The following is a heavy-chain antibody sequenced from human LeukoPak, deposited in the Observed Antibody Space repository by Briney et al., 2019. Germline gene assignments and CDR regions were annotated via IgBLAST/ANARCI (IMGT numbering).Heavy chain of an antibody. J-gene: IGHJ3*02. D-gene: IGHD6-13*01. V-gene: IGHV4-61*01. CDR3: AREGLAAAGKGDAFDI. Sequence: SETLSLTCAVSGGSVSSGSYYWSWIRQPPGKGLEWLGYIYYSGSTNYNPSLKSRVTISVDTSKNQFSLKLSSVTAADTAVYYCAREGLAAAGKGDAFDIWGQGTMVTVSS. CDR2: IYYSGST. CDR1: GGSVSSGSYY.